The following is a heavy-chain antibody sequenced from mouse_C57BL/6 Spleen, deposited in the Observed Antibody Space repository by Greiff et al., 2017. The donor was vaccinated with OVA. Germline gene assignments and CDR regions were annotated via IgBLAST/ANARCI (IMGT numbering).Heavy chain of an antibody. CDR1: GYTFTTHP. CDR3: ALGNFDY. Sequence: HVQLPQPGAELVKPGASVTLCCKASGYTFTTHPIEWMKQHHRKSLEWIGNFHPYNDDTKYNEKFKGKATLTVEKSSSTVYLELSRLTSDDSAVYYCALGNFDYWGQGTTLTVSS. D-gene: IGHD4-1*01. CDR2: FHPYNDDT. V-gene: IGHV1-47*01. J-gene: IGHJ2*01.